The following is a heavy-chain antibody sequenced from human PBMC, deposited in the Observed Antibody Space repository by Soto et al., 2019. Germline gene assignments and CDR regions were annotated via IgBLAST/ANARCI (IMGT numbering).Heavy chain of an antibody. CDR1: GYRFTSYW. D-gene: IGHD3-10*01. Sequence: GESLKISCEASGYRFTSYWIAWVRQMPRKGLEWMGLIYPGDSETRYSLSFQGQVTISVDKSINTAYLHWSSLKASDTAMYFCARPEHYYGTGSDTGSMDVWGQGTTVTVSS. J-gene: IGHJ6*02. CDR3: ARPEHYYGTGSDTGSMDV. V-gene: IGHV5-51*01. CDR2: IYPGDSET.